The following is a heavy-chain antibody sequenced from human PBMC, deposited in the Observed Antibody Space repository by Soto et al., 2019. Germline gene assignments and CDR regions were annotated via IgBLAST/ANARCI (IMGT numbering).Heavy chain of an antibody. V-gene: IGHV2-5*02. CDR1: GFSLTTDRVG. Sequence: QITLKESGPTLVKPTQTLTLTCTFSGFSLTTDRVGVGWIRQPPGEALEWLAVIYWDDSKTYRPSLESRLTITKDPSKNQVALTMTTMDSLDTATYYCAHAYGGRSLYWGQGTLVTVSS. D-gene: IGHD1-26*01. CDR3: AHAYGGRSLY. CDR2: IYWDDSK. J-gene: IGHJ4*02.